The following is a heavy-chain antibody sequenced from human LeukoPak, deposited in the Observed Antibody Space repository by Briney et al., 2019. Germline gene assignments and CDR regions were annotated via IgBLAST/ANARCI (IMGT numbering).Heavy chain of an antibody. CDR2: IYYSGST. D-gene: IGHD6-19*01. CDR1: GVSISSYY. V-gene: IGHV4-59*08. CDR3: SRSDSSGWTYYFDY. Sequence: SETLSLTCSVSGVSISSYYWSWIRQPPGKGLEWIGYIYYSGSTNYNPSRKSRVTISVDTSKNQFSLKLSSVAAADTAVYYCSRSDSSGWTYYFDYWGQGTLVTVSS. J-gene: IGHJ4*02.